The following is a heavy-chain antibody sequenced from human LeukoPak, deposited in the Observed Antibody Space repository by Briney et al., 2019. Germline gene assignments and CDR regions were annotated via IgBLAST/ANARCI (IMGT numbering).Heavy chain of an antibody. CDR2: ISGDGGST. V-gene: IGHV3-43*02. CDR1: GFTFDDYA. D-gene: IGHD6-19*01. CDR3: AKDMGIAVAGTAFGAFDI. J-gene: IGHJ3*02. Sequence: QPGGSLRLSCAASGFTFDDYAMHWVRQAPGKGLEWVSLISGDGGSTYYADSVKVRFTISRYNSKNSLYLQMNSLRTEDTALYYCAKDMGIAVAGTAFGAFDIWGQGTMVTVSS.